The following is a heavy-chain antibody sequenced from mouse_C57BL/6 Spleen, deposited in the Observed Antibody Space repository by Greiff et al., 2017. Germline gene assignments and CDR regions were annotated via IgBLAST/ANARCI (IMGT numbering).Heavy chain of an antibody. V-gene: IGHV1-64*01. J-gene: IGHJ2*01. CDR2: IHPNSGST. CDR1: GYTFTSYW. D-gene: IGHD1-1*01. CDR3: ARSGRQRDYAGDY. Sequence: QVQLQQPGAELVKPGASVKLSCKASGYTFTSYWMHWVKQRPGQGLEWIGMIHPNSGSTNYNEKFKSKATLTVDKSSSTAYMQLISLTSEDSAVYYCARSGRQRDYAGDYWGQGTTLTVSS.